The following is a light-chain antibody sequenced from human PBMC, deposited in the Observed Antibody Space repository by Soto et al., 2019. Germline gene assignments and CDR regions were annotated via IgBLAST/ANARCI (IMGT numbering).Light chain of an antibody. J-gene: IGKJ4*01. CDR2: AVS. CDR1: QGISSD. CDR3: QKYNSAPLT. Sequence: DIQMTQSPSSLSASVGDRVTITGRASQGISSDVAWSQRKPGKVPKSLICAVSTLQSGVPSRFSGSGSGTDFTLTISSLQPEDVATYYCQKYNSAPLTFGGGTKVEIK. V-gene: IGKV1-27*01.